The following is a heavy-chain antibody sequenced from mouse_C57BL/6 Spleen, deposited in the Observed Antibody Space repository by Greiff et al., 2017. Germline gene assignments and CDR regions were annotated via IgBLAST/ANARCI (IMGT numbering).Heavy chain of an antibody. J-gene: IGHJ3*01. Sequence: QVQLQQSGPELVKPGASVKISCKASGYAFSSSWMNWVKQRPGKGLEWIGRIYPGDGDTNYNGKFKGKATLTADKSSSTAYMQLSSLTSEDSAVYFCARADSSGYDAYWGQGTLVTVSA. CDR3: ARADSSGYDAY. CDR2: IYPGDGDT. CDR1: GYAFSSSW. V-gene: IGHV1-82*01. D-gene: IGHD3-2*02.